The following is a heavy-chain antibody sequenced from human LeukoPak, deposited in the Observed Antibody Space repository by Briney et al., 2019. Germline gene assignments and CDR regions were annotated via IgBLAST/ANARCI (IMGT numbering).Heavy chain of an antibody. J-gene: IGHJ4*02. Sequence: PGGSLRLSCAASGFTFSSYGMHWVRQAPGKGLEWVAFIRYDRSNKYYADSVKGRFTISRDNSKNTLYLQMNSLRAEDTAVYYCAKVSYMDYGVSRDFDYWGQGTLVTVSS. V-gene: IGHV3-30*02. D-gene: IGHD4-17*01. CDR1: GFTFSSYG. CDR3: AKVSYMDYGVSRDFDY. CDR2: IRYDRSNK.